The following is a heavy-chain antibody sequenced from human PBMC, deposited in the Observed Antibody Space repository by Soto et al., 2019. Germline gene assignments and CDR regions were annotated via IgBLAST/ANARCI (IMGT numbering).Heavy chain of an antibody. V-gene: IGHV1-3*01. J-gene: IGHJ6*02. CDR2: INAGNGNT. Sequence: ASVKVSCKASGYTFTSYAMHWVRQAPGQRLEWMGWINAGNGNTKYSQKFQGRVTITRDTSASTAYMELSGLRSEDTAVYYCARRVSSTSFYYYGMDVWGQGTTVTVSS. CDR1: GYTFTSYA. CDR3: ARRVSSTSFYYYGMDV. D-gene: IGHD2-2*01.